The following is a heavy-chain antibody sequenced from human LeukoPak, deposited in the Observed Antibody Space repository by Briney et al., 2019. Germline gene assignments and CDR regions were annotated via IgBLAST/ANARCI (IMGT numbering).Heavy chain of an antibody. CDR3: ARQSGSTAGYYFDY. D-gene: IGHD1-26*01. V-gene: IGHV3-23*01. CDR2: ISGSGGST. Sequence: GGSLRLSCAASGFTFSSYAMSWVRQAPGRGLEWGSAISGSGGSTYYADSVKGRFTISRDNSKNTLYLQMNSLRAEDTAVYYCARQSGSTAGYYFDYWGQGTLVTVSS. CDR1: GFTFSSYA. J-gene: IGHJ4*02.